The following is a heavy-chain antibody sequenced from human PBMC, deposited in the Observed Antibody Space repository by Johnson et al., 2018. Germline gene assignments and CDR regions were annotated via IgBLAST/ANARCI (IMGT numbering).Heavy chain of an antibody. CDR1: GFTFDDYA. V-gene: IGHV3-9*01. D-gene: IGHD3-3*01. Sequence: VQLVQSGGGLVQPGRSLRLSCAASGFTFDDYAMHWVRQAPGKGLVWVSGISWNSGIIGYADSVKGRFTISRNNAKNSLYLQMNRLRAGDTALYFCARGGDFWRGYSPDVGGQGTTVTVSS. J-gene: IGHJ6*02. CDR3: ARGGDFWRGYSPDV. CDR2: ISWNSGII.